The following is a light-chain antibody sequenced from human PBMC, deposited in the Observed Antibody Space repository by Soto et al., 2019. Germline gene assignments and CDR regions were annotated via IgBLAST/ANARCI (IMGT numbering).Light chain of an antibody. CDR3: SSYTSSTTYV. V-gene: IGLV2-14*01. J-gene: IGLJ1*01. CDR2: EVS. Sequence: LAQPASVSGSPGQSITISCTGTSSDVGAYNYVSWYQQHPGKAPKLIIYEVSNRPAGVSNRFSGSKSRNTASLTISGLQAEDEADYHGSSYTSSTTYVFATGTNVTVL. CDR1: SSDVGAYNY.